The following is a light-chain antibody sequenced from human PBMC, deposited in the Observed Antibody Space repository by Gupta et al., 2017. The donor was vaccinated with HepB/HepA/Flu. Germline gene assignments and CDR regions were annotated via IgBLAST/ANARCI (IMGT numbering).Light chain of an antibody. Sequence: EIVLTQSPATLSLSPGERATLSCRASQSVTSYLAWYQQRPGQAPRLLITDASNRATLIPARFSGSEYGTYLTLTISSPAQEDFARYCFQRHRNWPPAAFGEGTRLEIK. CDR1: QSVTSY. CDR3: QRHRNWPPAA. V-gene: IGKV3-11*01. J-gene: IGKJ5*01. CDR2: DAS.